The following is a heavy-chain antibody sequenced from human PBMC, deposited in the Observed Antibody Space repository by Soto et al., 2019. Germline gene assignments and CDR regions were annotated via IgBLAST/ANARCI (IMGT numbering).Heavy chain of an antibody. CDR1: GFTFSSYA. CDR2: ISGSVGST. Sequence: EVQLLESGGGLVQPGGSLRLSCAASGFTFSSYAMSWVRQAPGKGLEWGSAISGSVGSTFYADSVRGRCTSSRDKSKSTLYQQMNSLRADNTAVYYCATPPMWLCSSDYWGLGTLVSVSS. J-gene: IGHJ4*02. V-gene: IGHV3-23*01. CDR3: ATPPMWLCSSDY. D-gene: IGHD2-2*01.